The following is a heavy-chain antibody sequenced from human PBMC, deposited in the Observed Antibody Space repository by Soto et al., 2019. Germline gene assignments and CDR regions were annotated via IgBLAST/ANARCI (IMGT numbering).Heavy chain of an antibody. V-gene: IGHV1-69*05. CDR3: ARDYNCSGGSCYSGIDY. J-gene: IGHJ4*02. D-gene: IGHD2-15*01. Sequence: SVKVSCKASGGTFSSYAISWVRQAPGQGLEWMGGIIPNFGTANYAQKLQGRVTMTTDTSTSTAYMELRSLRSDDTAVYYCARDYNCSGGSCYSGIDYWGQGTLVTVSS. CDR2: IIPNFGTA. CDR1: GGTFSSYA.